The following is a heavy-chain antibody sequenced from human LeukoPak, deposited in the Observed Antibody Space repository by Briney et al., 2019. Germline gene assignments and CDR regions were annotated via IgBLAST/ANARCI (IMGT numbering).Heavy chain of an antibody. Sequence: GGSLRLSCTASGFTFDNYAMHWVRQAPGKGLEWVSLISGGSSSTSYADSVKGRFTISRDNNKGSLYLQMNSLTTEDTALYYCAKVLGSSSWYSLGSWGQGTLVTVSS. D-gene: IGHD6-13*01. CDR1: GFTFDNYA. CDR2: ISGGSSST. J-gene: IGHJ5*02. CDR3: AKVLGSSSWYSLGS. V-gene: IGHV3-43*02.